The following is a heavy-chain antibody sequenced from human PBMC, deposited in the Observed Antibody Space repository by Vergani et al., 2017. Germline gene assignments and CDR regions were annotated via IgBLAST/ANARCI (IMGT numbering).Heavy chain of an antibody. CDR3: QGFYCGGDCYSGYFGY. J-gene: IGHJ4*02. Sequence: QVQLQESGPGLVKPSETLSLTCTVSGGSISSYYWSWIRQPPGKGLEWIGFIYYSGSSYYNPSLKSRVTISVDTSKKQFSLKLSSVTAADTAVYFCQGFYCGGDCYSGYFGYWGQGTLVTVSS. D-gene: IGHD2-21*01. V-gene: IGHV4-59*06. CDR2: IYYSGSS. CDR1: GGSISSYY.